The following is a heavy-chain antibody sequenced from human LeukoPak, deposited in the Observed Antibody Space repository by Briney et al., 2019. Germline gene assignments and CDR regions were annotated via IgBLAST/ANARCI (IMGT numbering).Heavy chain of an antibody. J-gene: IGHJ5*02. CDR1: GGTFSSYA. CDR3: ARDYRHIVVVTAFNRFDP. D-gene: IGHD2-21*02. CDR2: ISAYNGNT. Sequence: ASVKVSCKASGGTFSSYAISWVRQAPGQGLEWLGWISAYNGNTNYAQKLQGRLTMTTDTSTSTAYMELRSLRSDDTAVYYCARDYRHIVVVTAFNRFDPWGQGTLVTVSS. V-gene: IGHV1-18*01.